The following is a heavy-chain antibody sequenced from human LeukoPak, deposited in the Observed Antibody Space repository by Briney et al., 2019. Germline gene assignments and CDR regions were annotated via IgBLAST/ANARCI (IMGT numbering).Heavy chain of an antibody. CDR3: ARDREAYYDFWSGYSDY. CDR1: GFTFSSYA. V-gene: IGHV3-23*01. Sequence: GGSLRLSCAASGFTFSSYAMSWVRQAPGKGLEWVSAISGSGGSTYYADSVKGRFTISRDNSKNTLYLQMNSLRAEDTAVYYCARDREAYYDFWSGYSDYWGQGTLVTVSS. D-gene: IGHD3-3*01. CDR2: ISGSGGST. J-gene: IGHJ4*02.